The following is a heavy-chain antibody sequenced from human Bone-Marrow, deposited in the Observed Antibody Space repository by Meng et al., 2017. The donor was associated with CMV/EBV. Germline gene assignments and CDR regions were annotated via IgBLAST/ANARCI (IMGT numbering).Heavy chain of an antibody. CDR2: IIPILGIA. J-gene: IGHJ3*02. Sequence: SVKVSCKASGGTFSSYTISWVRQAPGQGLEWMGRIIPILGIANYAQKFQGRVTITADKSTSTAYMELSSLRSEDTAVYYCARGGELQAGDAFDIWGQGTMVTVSS. CDR1: GGTFSSYT. D-gene: IGHD1-26*01. V-gene: IGHV1-69*02. CDR3: ARGGELQAGDAFDI.